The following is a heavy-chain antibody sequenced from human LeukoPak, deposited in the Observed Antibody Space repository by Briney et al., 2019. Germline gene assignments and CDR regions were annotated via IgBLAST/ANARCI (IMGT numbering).Heavy chain of an antibody. Sequence: GESLKISCKGSGYSFTSYWIGWVRQMPGKGLEWMGIIYPGDSDTRYSPSFQGKVTISADKSISTAYLQWSSLKASDTAMYYCARGLLWFGELFLSTFDIWGQGTMVTVSS. D-gene: IGHD3-10*01. CDR2: IYPGDSDT. J-gene: IGHJ3*02. V-gene: IGHV5-51*01. CDR1: GYSFTSYW. CDR3: ARGLLWFGELFLSTFDI.